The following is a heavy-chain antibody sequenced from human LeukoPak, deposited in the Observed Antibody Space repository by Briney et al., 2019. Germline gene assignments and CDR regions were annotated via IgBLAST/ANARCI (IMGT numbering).Heavy chain of an antibody. J-gene: IGHJ6*02. CDR3: ARAPYYYDSRRYYYYYYGMDV. V-gene: IGHV3-33*01. D-gene: IGHD3-22*01. Sequence: GGSLRLSCAASGFTFSSYGMRWVRQAPGKGLEWVAVIWYDGSNKYYADSVKGRFTISRDNSKNTLYLQMNSLRAEDTAVYYCARAPYYYDSRRYYYYYYGMDVWGQGTTVTVSS. CDR2: IWYDGSNK. CDR1: GFTFSSYG.